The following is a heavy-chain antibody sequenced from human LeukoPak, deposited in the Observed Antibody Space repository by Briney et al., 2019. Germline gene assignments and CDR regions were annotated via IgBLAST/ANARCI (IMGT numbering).Heavy chain of an antibody. D-gene: IGHD3-10*01. CDR3: ARPSITMVRGFDP. V-gene: IGHV4-39*01. CDR2: IYCSGTT. J-gene: IGHJ5*02. Sequence: SETLSLTCTVSGGSLSSSSYYWGWLRHPPGKGREWFGSIYCSGTTYYNPSLKSRVTISVDTSKNQFSLKLSSVTAADTAVYYCARPSITMVRGFDPWGQGTLVTVSS. CDR1: GGSLSSSSYY.